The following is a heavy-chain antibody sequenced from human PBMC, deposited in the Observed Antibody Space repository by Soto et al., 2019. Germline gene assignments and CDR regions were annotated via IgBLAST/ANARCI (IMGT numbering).Heavy chain of an antibody. CDR1: GFTFSNYG. CDR3: AKDPGYSNSWPFDY. V-gene: IGHV3-30*18. D-gene: IGHD6-13*01. J-gene: IGHJ4*02. Sequence: QVQLVESGGGVVQPGRSLRLSCAASGFTFSNYGMHWVRQAPGKGLEWVAVISYDASDTYYADSVKGRFTISRDNSKNTLFLPINRLRTDDSAVYYCAKDPGYSNSWPFDYWGQGTLVTVSS. CDR2: ISYDASDT.